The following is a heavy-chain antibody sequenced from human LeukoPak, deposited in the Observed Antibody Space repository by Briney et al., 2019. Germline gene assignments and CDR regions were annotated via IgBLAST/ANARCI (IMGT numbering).Heavy chain of an antibody. CDR3: ANDLGWIQLNLG. J-gene: IGHJ4*02. CDR2: IKSKADGGTT. D-gene: IGHD5-18*01. CDR1: GFTFNDAW. V-gene: IGHV3-15*01. Sequence: GGSLRLSCAASGFTFNDAWMSWVRQAPGKGLEWVGRIKSKADGGTTDYAAPVKGRFAISRDDSKHTLYLQMNSLRAEDTAVYYCANDLGWIQLNLGRGQGTLVTVSS.